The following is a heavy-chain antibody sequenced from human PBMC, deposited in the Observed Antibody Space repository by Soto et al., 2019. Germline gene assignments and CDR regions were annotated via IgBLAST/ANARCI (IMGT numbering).Heavy chain of an antibody. Sequence: PSETLSLTCTVSGGSISSYYWSWIRQPPGKGLEWIGYIYYSGSTNYNPSLKSRVTISVDTSKNQFSLKLLSVTAEATSVYYCAGSEVRSSGQGTLVTVSS. CDR1: GGSISSYY. CDR2: IYYSGST. CDR3: AGSEVRS. J-gene: IGHJ5*02. V-gene: IGHV4-59*01.